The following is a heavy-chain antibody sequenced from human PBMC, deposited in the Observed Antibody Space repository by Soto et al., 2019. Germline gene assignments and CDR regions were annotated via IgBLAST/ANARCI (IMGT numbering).Heavy chain of an antibody. CDR2: INPSGGST. CDR3: ARVLGGTVTTSLHVFDI. Sequence: ASVKVSCKASGYTFTSYYMHWVRQAPGQGLEWMGIINPSGGSTSYAQKFQGRVTMTRDTSTSTVYMELSSLRSEDTAVYYCARVLGGTVTTSLHVFDIWGKGTMVTFSS. D-gene: IGHD4-17*01. V-gene: IGHV1-46*01. J-gene: IGHJ3*02. CDR1: GYTFTSYY.